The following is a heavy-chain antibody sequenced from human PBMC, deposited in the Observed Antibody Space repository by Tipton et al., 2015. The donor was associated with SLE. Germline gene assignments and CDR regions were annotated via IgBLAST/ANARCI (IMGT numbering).Heavy chain of an antibody. CDR3: ARRGVRSRGYYFDV. CDR1: GYSISSGYS. D-gene: IGHD3-3*01. Sequence: TLSLTCAVTGYSISSGYSWGWIRQPPGKGLEWIGSMYNSGSSYYNSSLQSRVTISVDTSKNQVSMGLSSVTAADTGVYFCARRGVRSRGYYFDVWGQGTLVTVSP. J-gene: IGHJ4*02. V-gene: IGHV4-38-2*01. CDR2: MYNSGSS.